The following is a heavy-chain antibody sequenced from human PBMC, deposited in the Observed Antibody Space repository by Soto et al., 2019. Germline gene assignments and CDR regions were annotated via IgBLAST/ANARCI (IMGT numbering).Heavy chain of an antibody. CDR3: AKATATGGGAFDI. V-gene: IGHV3-23*01. CDR2: ILVGGST. D-gene: IGHD2-8*02. J-gene: IGHJ3*02. CDR1: GFICSSYD. Sequence: GGSLRLSCAASGFICSSYDMSWVRQAPGKGLEWVSAILVGGSTHYEDSVKGRFTISRDGSKNTVYLQMNSLTAGDTAVYYCAKATATGGGAFDICGQGTMVTVSS.